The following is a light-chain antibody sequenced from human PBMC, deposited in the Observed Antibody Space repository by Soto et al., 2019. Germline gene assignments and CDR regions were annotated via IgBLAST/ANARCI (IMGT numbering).Light chain of an antibody. V-gene: IGKV1-6*01. J-gene: IGKJ5*01. CDR1: QGIRDD. Sequence: AIQMTQSPSSLSASVGDRVTITCRASQGIRDDLGWYQQKPGKAPKLLIYTASTLPSGVPSRLSGSGSGTDFTLTISSLQPEDFATYYCLQDYNYPLTFGQGTRLEIK. CDR2: TAS. CDR3: LQDYNYPLT.